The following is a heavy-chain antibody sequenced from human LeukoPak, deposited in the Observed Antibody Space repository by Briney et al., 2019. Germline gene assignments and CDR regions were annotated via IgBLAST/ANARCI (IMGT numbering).Heavy chain of an antibody. Sequence: ASVKVSCKASGYTFTGYYMHWVRQAPGQGLEWMGWINPNSGGTNYAQKFQGWVTMTRDTSISTAYMELSRLRSDDTAVYYCARDSGYSSSQYYYYGMDVWGQGTTVTVSS. CDR2: INPNSGGT. CDR3: ARDSGYSSSQYYYYGMDV. V-gene: IGHV1-2*04. J-gene: IGHJ6*02. CDR1: GYTFTGYY. D-gene: IGHD6-13*01.